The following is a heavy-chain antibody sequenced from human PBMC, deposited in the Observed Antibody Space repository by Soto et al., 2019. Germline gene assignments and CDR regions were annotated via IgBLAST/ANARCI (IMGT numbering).Heavy chain of an antibody. V-gene: IGHV4-59*01. CDR1: GGSISDYY. CDR3: ARDAAEWFGDLVPHGWVVP. CDR2: ILYTGYT. D-gene: IGHD3-10*01. Sequence: SSETLSLTCTVSGGSISDYYWSWIRQPPGKGLEWIGYILYTGYTNYNPSLKSRITISIDTSRNQFSLRLSSVTAADTAVYYCARDAAEWFGDLVPHGWVVPWSQGTLVTVPQ. J-gene: IGHJ5*02.